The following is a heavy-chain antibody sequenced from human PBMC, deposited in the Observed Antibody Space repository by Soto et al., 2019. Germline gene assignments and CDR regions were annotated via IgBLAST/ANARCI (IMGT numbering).Heavy chain of an antibody. CDR1: GYTFTSYA. J-gene: IGHJ6*02. CDR2: INAGNGNT. D-gene: IGHD6-19*01. CDR3: ARSRAVAAKSYYYYGMDV. Sequence: ASVKVSCKASGYTFTSYAMHWVRQAPGQRLEWMGWINAGNGNTKYSQKFQGRVTITRDTSASTAYMELSSLRSEDTAVYYCARSRAVAAKSYYYYGMDVWGQGTTVTVSS. V-gene: IGHV1-3*01.